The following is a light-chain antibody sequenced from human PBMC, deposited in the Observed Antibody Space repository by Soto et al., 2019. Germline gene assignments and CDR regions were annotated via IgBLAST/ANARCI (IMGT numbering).Light chain of an antibody. CDR2: TNN. CDR1: SSNIGGNT. CDR3: AAWDDSLNGHV. Sequence: QSVLTQPPSASGTPGQRVTISCSGSSSNIGGNTVSWYQQFPGTAPKLLIYTNNQRPSGVPDRFSGSKSDTSASLAISALQSEDEAHYYCAAWDDSLNGHVFGTGTKVIVL. J-gene: IGLJ1*01. V-gene: IGLV1-44*01.